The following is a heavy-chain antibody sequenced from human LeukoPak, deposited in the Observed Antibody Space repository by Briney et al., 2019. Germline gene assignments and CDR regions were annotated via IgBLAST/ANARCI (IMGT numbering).Heavy chain of an antibody. V-gene: IGHV3-11*03. J-gene: IGHJ1*01. CDR1: GGPFSGYY. D-gene: IGHD3-22*01. CDR2: ISSSNTYT. CDR3: ASLTYYFDSSGYYPGYFQH. Sequence: LSLTCAVYGGPFSGYYWSWIRQAPGKGLEWVSYISSSNTYTNYADSVKGRFYADSVKGRFTISRDNAKNSLYLQMNSLRAEDTAVYYCASLTYYFDSSGYYPGYFQHWGQGTLVTVSS.